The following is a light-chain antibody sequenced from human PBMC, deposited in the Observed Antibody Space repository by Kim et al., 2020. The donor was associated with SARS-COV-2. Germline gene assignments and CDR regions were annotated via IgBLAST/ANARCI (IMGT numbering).Light chain of an antibody. CDR3: NSRDSSGNHLV. CDR1: RHRIYY. V-gene: IGLV3-19*01. J-gene: IGLJ2*01. Sequence: ALGYTARITGPGDRHRIYYASWYQHKPGQAHVLVIYGKNNRPSGLPDRFSGSSSGNTASLTSAGAEAEDEADYYCNSRDSSGNHLVFGGGTQLTVL. CDR2: GKN.